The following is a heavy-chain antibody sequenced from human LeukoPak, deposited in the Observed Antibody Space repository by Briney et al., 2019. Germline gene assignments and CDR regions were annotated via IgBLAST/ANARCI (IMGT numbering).Heavy chain of an antibody. J-gene: IGHJ5*02. CDR2: ISYSGST. D-gene: IGHD5-12*01. CDR1: GGSISDYY. Sequence: SETLSLTCTVSGGSISDYYWSWIRQPPGKGLEWIGYISYSGSTNYNPSLKSRVTLSVDTSKKQFSLKLSSVTAADTAVYYCARYIVAASGWFDPWGQGTLVTVSS. CDR3: ARYIVAASGWFDP. V-gene: IGHV4-59*08.